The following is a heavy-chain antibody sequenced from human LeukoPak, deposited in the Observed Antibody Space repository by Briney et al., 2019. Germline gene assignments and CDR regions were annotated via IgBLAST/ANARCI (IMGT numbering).Heavy chain of an antibody. V-gene: IGHV3-30-3*01. D-gene: IGHD5-18*01. CDR3: ARGRRQLWYYYYYGMDV. J-gene: IGHJ6*02. CDR1: GFTFWSYA. Sequence: PGRSLRLSCAASGFTFWSYAMHWVRQAPGKGLEWVAVISYDGSNKYYADSVKGRFTISRDNSKNTLYLQMNSLRAEDTAVYYCARGRRQLWYYYYYGMDVWGQGTTVTVSS. CDR2: ISYDGSNK.